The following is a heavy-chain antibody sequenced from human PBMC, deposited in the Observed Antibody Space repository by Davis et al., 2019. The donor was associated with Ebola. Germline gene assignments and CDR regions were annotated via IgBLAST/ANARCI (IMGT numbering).Heavy chain of an antibody. CDR2: IYYSGST. J-gene: IGHJ2*01. D-gene: IGHD3-22*01. V-gene: IGHV4-31*03. CDR3: ATLTNYDSSGYNYWYFDL. CDR1: GGSISSGGYY. Sequence: LRLSCTVSGGSISSGGYYWSWIRQHPGKGLEWIGYIYYSGSTYYNPSLKSRVTISVDTSKNQFSLKLSSVTAADTAVYYCATLTNYDSSGYNYWYFDLWGRGTLVTVSS.